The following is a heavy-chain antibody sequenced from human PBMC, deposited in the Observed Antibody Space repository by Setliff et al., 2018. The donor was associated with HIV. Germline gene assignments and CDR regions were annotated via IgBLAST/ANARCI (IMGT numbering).Heavy chain of an antibody. Sequence: ASVKVSCKASGYTFTSYGITWVRQAPGQGLEWMGIINPSGDTTIYAQKFQGKVTMTRDTSTSTVYMELSSLRSEDTAVYYCARDGTYCTNGVCYTHNWFDPWGQGTLVTVPQ. V-gene: IGHV1-46*01. D-gene: IGHD2-8*01. J-gene: IGHJ5*02. CDR2: INPSGDTT. CDR1: GYTFTSYG. CDR3: ARDGTYCTNGVCYTHNWFDP.